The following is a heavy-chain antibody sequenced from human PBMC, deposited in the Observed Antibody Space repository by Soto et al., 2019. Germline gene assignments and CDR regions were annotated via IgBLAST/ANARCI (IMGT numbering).Heavy chain of an antibody. CDR2: INHSGST. CDR3: ARGPWHSDSRTNLETGDAFDI. J-gene: IGHJ3*02. Sequence: QVQLQQWGAGLLKPSETLSLTCAVYGGSFSGYYWSWIRQPPGKGLEWIGEINHSGSTNYNPSLKSRVTISVDTSKNQFSLKLSSVTAADTAVYYCARGPWHSDSRTNLETGDAFDIWGQGTMVTVSS. CDR1: GGSFSGYY. V-gene: IGHV4-34*01. D-gene: IGHD3-22*01.